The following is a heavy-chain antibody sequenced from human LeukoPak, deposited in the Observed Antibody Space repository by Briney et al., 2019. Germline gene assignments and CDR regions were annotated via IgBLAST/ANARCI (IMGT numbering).Heavy chain of an antibody. CDR3: ARAVNYDILTGYPWVWFDP. Sequence: SETLSLTCTVSGGSISSHYWSWIRQPPGKGLEWIGYIYYSGSTNYNPSLKSRVTISVDTSKSQFSLKLSSVTAADTAVYYCARAVNYDILTGYPWVWFDPWGQGTLVTVSS. CDR2: IYYSGST. V-gene: IGHV4-59*11. CDR1: GGSISSHY. D-gene: IGHD3-9*01. J-gene: IGHJ5*02.